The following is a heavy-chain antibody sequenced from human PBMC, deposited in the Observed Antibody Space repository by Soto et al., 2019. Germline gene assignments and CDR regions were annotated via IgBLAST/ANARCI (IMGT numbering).Heavy chain of an antibody. V-gene: IGHV3-23*01. CDR1: GFTFSSYA. J-gene: IGHJ2*01. CDR3: ANAHTVSWYFDL. D-gene: IGHD4-4*01. CDR2: ISGSGGST. Sequence: EVQLLESGGGLVQPGGSLRLSCAASGFTFSSYAMSWVRQAPGKGLEWVSAISGSGGSTYYADSMKGRFTISRDNSKNTLYLQMNSLRAEDTAVYYCANAHTVSWYFDLWGRGTLVTVSS.